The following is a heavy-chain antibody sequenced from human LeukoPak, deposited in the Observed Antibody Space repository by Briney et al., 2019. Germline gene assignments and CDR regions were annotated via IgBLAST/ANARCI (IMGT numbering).Heavy chain of an antibody. CDR1: GGSISSYY. CDR3: ARGQGDCSGGSCYYYFDY. Sequence: SETLSLTCTVSGGSISSYYWSWIRQPPGKGLEWIGYIYYSGSTNYNPSLKSRVTISVDTSKNQFSLKLSSVTAADTAVCYCARGQGDCSGGSCYYYFDYWGQGTLVTVSS. V-gene: IGHV4-59*01. D-gene: IGHD2-15*01. CDR2: IYYSGST. J-gene: IGHJ4*02.